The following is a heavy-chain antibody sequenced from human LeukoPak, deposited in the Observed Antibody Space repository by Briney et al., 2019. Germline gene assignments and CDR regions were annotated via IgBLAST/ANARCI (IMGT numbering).Heavy chain of an antibody. CDR2: ISYDGSNK. Sequence: GGSLRLSCAASGFTFSSYAMHWVRQAPGKGLEWVAVISYDGSNKYYADSVKGRFTISRDNSKNTLYLQMNSLRAEDTAVYYCARGYSSGWWADYYYGMDVWGQGTTVTVSS. D-gene: IGHD6-19*01. CDR1: GFTFSSYA. CDR3: ARGYSSGWWADYYYGMDV. J-gene: IGHJ6*02. V-gene: IGHV3-30-3*01.